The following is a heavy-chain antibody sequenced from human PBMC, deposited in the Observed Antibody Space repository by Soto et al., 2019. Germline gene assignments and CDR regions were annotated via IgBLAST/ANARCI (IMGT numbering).Heavy chain of an antibody. CDR3: ARDPAIYSGKFDYGLDF. J-gene: IGHJ6*02. D-gene: IGHD4-4*01. CDR1: GFTFSSYE. V-gene: IGHV3-48*03. Sequence: GGSLRLSCAVSGFTFSSYEMNWVRQAPGKGLEWVSYIGTSGKTIYYADSVRGRFTISRDNAKNSLYLQMNSLRAEDTAVYFCARDPAIYSGKFDYGLDFWGRGTTVTVSS. CDR2: IGTSGKTI.